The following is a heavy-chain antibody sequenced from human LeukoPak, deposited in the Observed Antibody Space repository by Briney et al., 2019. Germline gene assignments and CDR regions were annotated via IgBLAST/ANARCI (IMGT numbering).Heavy chain of an antibody. CDR2: ISGSGGST. J-gene: IGHJ4*02. CDR1: GFTFGSYA. Sequence: GGSLRLSCAASGFTFGSYAMSWVRQAPGKGLEWVSAISGSGGSTYYADSVKGRFTISRDNSKSTLYLQMNSLRAEDTAVYYCAKNYDSSGYYTLYFDYWGQGTLVTVSS. D-gene: IGHD3-22*01. V-gene: IGHV3-23*01. CDR3: AKNYDSSGYYTLYFDY.